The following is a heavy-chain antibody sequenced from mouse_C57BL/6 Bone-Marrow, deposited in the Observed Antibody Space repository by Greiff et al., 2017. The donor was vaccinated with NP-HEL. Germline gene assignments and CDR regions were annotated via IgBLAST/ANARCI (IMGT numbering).Heavy chain of an antibody. Sequence: QVTLKESGPGILQSSQTLSLTCSFSGFSLSTSGMGVSWIRQPSGKGLEWLAHIYWADDKRYNPSLKSRLTISKDTSRNQVFLKITSVDTADTATYYCARRRAYNGSNYYAMDYWGQGTSVTVSS. CDR3: ARRRAYNGSNYYAMDY. V-gene: IGHV8-12*01. CDR1: GFSLSTSGMG. J-gene: IGHJ4*01. D-gene: IGHD1-1*01. CDR2: IYWADDK.